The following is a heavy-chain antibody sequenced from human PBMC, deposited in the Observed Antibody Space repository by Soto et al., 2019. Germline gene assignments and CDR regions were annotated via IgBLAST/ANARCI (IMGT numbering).Heavy chain of an antibody. Sequence: PSETLSLTCTVSGGSISSSSYYWGWIRQPPGKGLEWIGSIYYSGSTYYNPSLKSRVTISVDTSKNQFSLKLSSVTAADTAGYYCASGGRWNYDYWGQGTLVTVSS. D-gene: IGHD1-7*01. CDR1: GGSISSSSYY. CDR2: IYYSGST. J-gene: IGHJ4*02. V-gene: IGHV4-39*01. CDR3: ASGGRWNYDY.